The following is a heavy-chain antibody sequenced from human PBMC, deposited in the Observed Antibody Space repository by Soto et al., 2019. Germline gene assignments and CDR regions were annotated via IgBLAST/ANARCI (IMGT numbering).Heavy chain of an antibody. CDR1: GYTFTGYY. V-gene: IGHV1-2*02. CDR2: INPNSGGT. D-gene: IGHD3-3*01. CDR3: ASNGRLGTAITIFGVVIPRAEYYYGMDV. J-gene: IGHJ6*02. Sequence: ASVKVSCKASGYTFTGYYMHWVRQAPGQGLEWMGWINPNSGGTNYAQKFQGRVTMTRDTSISTAYTELGRLRSDDTAVYYCASNGRLGTAITIFGVVIPRAEYYYGMDVWGQGTTVTVSS.